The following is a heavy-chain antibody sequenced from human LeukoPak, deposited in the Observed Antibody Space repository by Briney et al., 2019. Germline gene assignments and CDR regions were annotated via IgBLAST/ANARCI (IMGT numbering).Heavy chain of an antibody. V-gene: IGHV4-34*01. CDR3: ARGLEYSSSLGYAFDI. D-gene: IGHD6-6*01. CDR2: INHSGST. CDR1: GGSFSGYY. J-gene: IGHJ3*02. Sequence: SETLSLTCAVYGGSFSGYYWSWIRQPPGKGLEWIGEINHSGSTNYNPSLKSRVTISVDTSKNQFSLKLSSVTAADTAVYYCARGLEYSSSLGYAFDIWGHGTMVTVSS.